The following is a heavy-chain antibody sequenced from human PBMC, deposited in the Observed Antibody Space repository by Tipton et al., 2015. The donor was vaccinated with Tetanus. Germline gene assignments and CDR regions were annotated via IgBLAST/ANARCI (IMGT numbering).Heavy chain of an antibody. CDR1: GGSISTGGYY. J-gene: IGHJ4*02. CDR2: IYNNGST. Sequence: TLSLTCTVSGGSISTGGYYWSWIRQHPGKGLEWIGDIYNNGSTYYNPSLKSRVTISVDTSENHFSLKLNSVTAADTAVYFCARDQARGARGWNYFDYWGQGTLVTVSS. CDR3: ARDQARGARGWNYFDY. D-gene: IGHD6-6*01. V-gene: IGHV4-31*03.